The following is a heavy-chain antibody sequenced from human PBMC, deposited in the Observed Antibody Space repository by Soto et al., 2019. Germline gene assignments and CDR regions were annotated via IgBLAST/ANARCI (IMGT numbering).Heavy chain of an antibody. Sequence: GGSLRLSCAASGFTFSSYSMNWVRQAPGKGLEWVSSISSSDSYIYYADSVKGRFTISRDNAKNSLYLQMNSLRAEDTAVYYCARAYDSSGYLYWYFDLWGRGTLVTVS. D-gene: IGHD3-22*01. CDR1: GFTFSSYS. V-gene: IGHV3-21*01. J-gene: IGHJ2*01. CDR2: ISSSDSYI. CDR3: ARAYDSSGYLYWYFDL.